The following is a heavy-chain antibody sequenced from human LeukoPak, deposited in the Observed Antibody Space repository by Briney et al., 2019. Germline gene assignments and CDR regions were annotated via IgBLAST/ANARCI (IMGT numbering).Heavy chain of an antibody. J-gene: IGHJ5*02. CDR3: AREKSMVRGVIKGPYNWFDP. Sequence: SETLSLTCAVYGGSFSGYYWSWIRQPPGKGLEWIGEIDHSGSTNYNPSLKSRVTISVDTSKNQFSLKLSSVTAADTAVYYCAREKSMVRGVIKGPYNWFDPWGQGTLVTVSS. CDR1: GGSFSGYY. D-gene: IGHD3-10*01. V-gene: IGHV4-34*01. CDR2: IDHSGST.